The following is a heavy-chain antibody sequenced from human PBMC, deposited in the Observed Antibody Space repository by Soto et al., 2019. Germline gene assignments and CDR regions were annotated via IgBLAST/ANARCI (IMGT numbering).Heavy chain of an antibody. V-gene: IGHV4-59*01. J-gene: IGHJ4*02. Sequence: WETLSLTCTVSGGSIISDYWSWIRQPPGKGLEWIGYISYSGSTNYNPSLKSLVTISVDTSKNQFSLKLSSVTAADTAVYYCARVLSGSSLFDYWGQGTLVTVSS. CDR1: GGSIISDY. CDR3: ARVLSGSSLFDY. CDR2: ISYSGST. D-gene: IGHD1-26*01.